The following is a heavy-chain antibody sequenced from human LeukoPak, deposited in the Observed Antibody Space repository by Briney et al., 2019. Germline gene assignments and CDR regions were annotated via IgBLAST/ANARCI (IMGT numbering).Heavy chain of an antibody. CDR2: IKQDGSEK. J-gene: IGHJ4*02. CDR3: AVQDGVVTAAPQFDY. CDR1: GFTFSSYW. V-gene: IGHV3-7*01. D-gene: IGHD2-21*02. Sequence: GGSLRLSCAASGFTFSSYWMSWVRQAPGKGLEWVANIKQDGSEKYYVDSVKGRFTISRDNAKNSLYLQMNSLRAEDTAVYYCAVQDGVVTAAPQFDYWGQGTLVTVSS.